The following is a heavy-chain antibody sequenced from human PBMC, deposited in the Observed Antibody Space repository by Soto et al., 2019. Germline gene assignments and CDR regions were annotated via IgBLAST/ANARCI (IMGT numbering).Heavy chain of an antibody. CDR2: INAAIGNT. V-gene: IGHV1-3*01. D-gene: IGHD3-10*01. CDR1: GYTFTNYA. Sequence: GASVKVSCXASGYTFTNYAMHWVRQAPGQRLEWMGWINAAIGNTKYSQKFQGSVTITRDTSANTAYMELSSLRSEDTAVYYCARRNVYGSGSYSFDYWGQGTLVTVSS. CDR3: ARRNVYGSGSYSFDY. J-gene: IGHJ4*02.